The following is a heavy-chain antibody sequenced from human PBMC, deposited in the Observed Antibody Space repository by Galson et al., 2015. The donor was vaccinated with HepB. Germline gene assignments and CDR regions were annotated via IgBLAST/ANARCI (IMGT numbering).Heavy chain of an antibody. CDR1: GFTFSSYA. V-gene: IGHV3-23*01. CDR2: ISGSGGST. CDR3: AKVPSALMAVAGTGRVPDGYFDY. J-gene: IGHJ4*02. D-gene: IGHD6-19*01. Sequence: SLRLSCAASGFTFSSYAMSWVRQAPGKGLECVSAISGSGGSTYYADSVKGRFTISRDNSKNTVYLQMNSLRAEDTAVYYCAKVPSALMAVAGTGRVPDGYFDYWGQGTLVTVSS.